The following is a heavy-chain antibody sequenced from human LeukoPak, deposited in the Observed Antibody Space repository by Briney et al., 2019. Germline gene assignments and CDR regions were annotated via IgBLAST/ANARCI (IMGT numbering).Heavy chain of an antibody. V-gene: IGHV3-23*01. CDR2: ISGSGGST. CDR1: GFTFTSYT. Sequence: GGSLRLSCAASGFTFTSYTMSWVRQTPGKGLEWVSAISGSGGSTYYADSLKGRFTISRDNSKNTLYMQMNSLSDEDTAVYYCAKARGYSGYDRGNFDYWGEGTLVTVSS. D-gene: IGHD5-12*01. J-gene: IGHJ4*02. CDR3: AKARGYSGYDRGNFDY.